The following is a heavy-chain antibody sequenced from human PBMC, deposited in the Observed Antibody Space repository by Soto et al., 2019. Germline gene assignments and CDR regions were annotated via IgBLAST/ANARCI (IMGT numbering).Heavy chain of an antibody. CDR3: ARFPYGGGDWFDP. CDR1: GGSISSGAYY. Sequence: SETLSLTCTVSGGSISSGAYYWSWIRQHPGKGLEWIGYIYYSGSTYYNPSLTSRVTISIDTSKNQFSLKLSSVTAADTAVYFCARFPYGGGDWFDPWGQGTLVTVSS. V-gene: IGHV4-31*03. D-gene: IGHD3-10*01. CDR2: IYYSGST. J-gene: IGHJ5*02.